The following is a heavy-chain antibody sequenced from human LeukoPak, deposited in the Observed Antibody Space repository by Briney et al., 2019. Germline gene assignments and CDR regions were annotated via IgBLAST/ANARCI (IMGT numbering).Heavy chain of an antibody. D-gene: IGHD5-12*01. V-gene: IGHV4-59*08. Sequence: SETLSLTCTVSGGSITNYYWIWIRQPPGKGLEWIGYSSDRGSTNYNPSLKGRVTVSGDRSKNQFSLKLSSVSAADTGVYYCARGAGWWLSWGQGTMVTVSS. CDR2: SSDRGST. CDR1: GGSITNYY. J-gene: IGHJ5*02. CDR3: ARGAGWWLS.